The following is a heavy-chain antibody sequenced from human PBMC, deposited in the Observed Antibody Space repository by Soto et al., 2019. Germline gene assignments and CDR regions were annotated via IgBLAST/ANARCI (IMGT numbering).Heavy chain of an antibody. Sequence: ASVKVSCKASGYTFTSYYMHWVRQAPGQGLEWMGIINPSGGSTSYAQKFQGRVTMTRDTSTSTVYMELSSLRSEDTAVYYCTRPLLGVDTLMVTDYWGQGTPVTVSS. CDR1: GYTFTSYY. V-gene: IGHV1-46*03. D-gene: IGHD5-18*01. J-gene: IGHJ4*02. CDR2: INPSGGST. CDR3: TRPLLGVDTLMVTDY.